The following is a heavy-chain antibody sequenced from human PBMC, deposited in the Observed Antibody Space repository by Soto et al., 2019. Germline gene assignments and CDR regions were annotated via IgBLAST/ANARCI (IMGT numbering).Heavy chain of an antibody. CDR3: ARDKSVSGYSDY. J-gene: IGHJ4*02. CDR2: IIPIFGTA. V-gene: IGHV1-69*13. CDR1: GGTFSSYA. Sequence: SVKVSCKASGGTFSSYAISWVRQAPGQGLEWMGGIIPIFGTANYAQKFQGRVTITADESTSTAYMELSSLRSEDTAVYYCARDKSVSGYSDYWGQGTLVTVSS. D-gene: IGHD3-3*01.